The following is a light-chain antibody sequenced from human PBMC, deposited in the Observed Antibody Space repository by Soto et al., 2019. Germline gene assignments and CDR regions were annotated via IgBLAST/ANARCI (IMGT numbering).Light chain of an antibody. V-gene: IGLV1-44*01. Sequence: QSVLTQPPSASGTPGQRVTISCSGSSSNIGSNVVNWYQQVPGTAPKLLIRSNNHRPSGVPDRFSGSKSDTAASLAISGLQSEDEADYYCAAWDDSLIGMLIFGGGTKLTVL. CDR2: SNN. CDR3: AAWDDSLIGMLI. J-gene: IGLJ2*01. CDR1: SSNIGSNV.